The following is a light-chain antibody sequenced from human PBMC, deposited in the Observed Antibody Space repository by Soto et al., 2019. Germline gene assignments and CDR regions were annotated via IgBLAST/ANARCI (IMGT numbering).Light chain of an antibody. Sequence: EIVLTQSPGTLSLSPGERATLSCRAIQSVSSSYLAWYQQKPGQAPRLLIYGASTRATGIPARFSGSGSGTEFTLSISSLQSEDSAVYYCQQYNNWPPITFGQGTRLEIK. J-gene: IGKJ5*01. CDR2: GAS. CDR1: QSVSSSY. V-gene: IGKV3D-15*01. CDR3: QQYNNWPPIT.